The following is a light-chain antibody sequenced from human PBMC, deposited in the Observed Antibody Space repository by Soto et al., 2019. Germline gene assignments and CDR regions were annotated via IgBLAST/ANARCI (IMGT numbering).Light chain of an antibody. CDR3: QKCDYRPI. V-gene: IGKV1-33*01. J-gene: IGKJ3*01. Sequence: DIQMTQSPSSLSASVGDRVTITCQASHDITSYLNWYQHKPGKAPKLLIYDASILEAGVPSMFSGSGSGTDFTFTISSLKPEDVATYYCQKCDYRPIFGPGTTVDFK. CDR2: DAS. CDR1: HDITSY.